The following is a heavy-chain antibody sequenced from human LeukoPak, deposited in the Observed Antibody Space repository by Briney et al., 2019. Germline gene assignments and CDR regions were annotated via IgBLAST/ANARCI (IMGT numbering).Heavy chain of an antibody. J-gene: IGHJ4*02. Sequence: PSETLSLTCTVSGGSISSSSYYWGWIRQPPGKGLEWIGSIYYRGSTYYNPSLKSRVAISVDTSKNQFSLKLSSVTAADTAVYYCARDGWFGEPFFDYWGQGTLVTVSS. CDR3: ARDGWFGEPFFDY. CDR1: GGSISSSSYY. CDR2: IYYRGST. D-gene: IGHD3-10*01. V-gene: IGHV4-39*07.